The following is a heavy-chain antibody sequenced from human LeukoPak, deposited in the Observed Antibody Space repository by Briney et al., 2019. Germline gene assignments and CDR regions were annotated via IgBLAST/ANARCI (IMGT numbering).Heavy chain of an antibody. D-gene: IGHD6-13*01. CDR3: ARARIAALDY. J-gene: IGHJ4*02. V-gene: IGHV4-31*03. CDR2: IYYSGDT. Sequence: RPSETLSLTCTVSGGSISSGIYYWSWIRQHPGKGLEWIGYIYYSGDTYYNPSLESRVTISVDTSKNHFSLELSSVTAADTAVYYCARARIAALDYWGLGTLVTVSS. CDR1: GGSISSGIYY.